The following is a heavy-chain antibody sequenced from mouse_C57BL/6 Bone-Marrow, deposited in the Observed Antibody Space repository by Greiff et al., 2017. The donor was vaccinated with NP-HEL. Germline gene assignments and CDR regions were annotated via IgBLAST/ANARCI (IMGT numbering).Heavy chain of an antibody. CDR2: IYPRSGNT. D-gene: IGHD1-1*01. V-gene: IGHV1-81*01. Sequence: QVHVKQSGAELARPGASVKLSCKASGYTFTSYGISWVKQRTGQGLEWIGEIYPRSGNTYYNEKFKGKATLTADKSSSTAYMELRSLTSEDSAVYFCARIYYYGSSYVLFAYWGQGTLVTVSA. CDR1: GYTFTSYG. J-gene: IGHJ3*01. CDR3: ARIYYYGSSYVLFAY.